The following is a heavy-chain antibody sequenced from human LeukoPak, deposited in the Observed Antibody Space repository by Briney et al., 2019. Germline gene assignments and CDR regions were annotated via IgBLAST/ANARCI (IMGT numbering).Heavy chain of an antibody. D-gene: IGHD3-3*01. V-gene: IGHV3-23*01. CDR3: AKASIFGDTKYFQH. CDR2: VSSSGGST. Sequence: GGSLSLSGAASGSTLGAFAISWVGKPPGKGWGGVPGVSSSGGSTYYTDSVKGRFTISRDNSKNTLYLQMNSLRAEDTAVYYCAKASIFGDTKYFQHWGQGTLVTVSS. CDR1: GSTLGAFA. J-gene: IGHJ1*01.